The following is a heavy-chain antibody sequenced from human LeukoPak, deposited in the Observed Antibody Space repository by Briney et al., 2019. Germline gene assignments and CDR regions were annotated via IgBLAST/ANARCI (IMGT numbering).Heavy chain of an antibody. V-gene: IGHV3-74*01. D-gene: IGHD3-10*01. CDR3: ARAESYGSGSYRGMDV. J-gene: IGHJ6*04. CDR2: INSDGSST. Sequence: GGSLRLSCAASGFTFSSYWMHWVRQAPGKGLVWVSRINSDGSSTSYADSVKGRFTISRDNAKNTLYLQMNSLRAEDTVVYYCARAESYGSGSYRGMDVWGKGTTVTVSS. CDR1: GFTFSSYW.